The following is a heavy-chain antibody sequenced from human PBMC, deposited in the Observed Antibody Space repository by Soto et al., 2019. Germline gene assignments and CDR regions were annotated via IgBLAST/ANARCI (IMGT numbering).Heavy chain of an antibody. Sequence: PGGSVRLSCAASGFTFRDHGMNWVRQAPGKGLDWVSAISGSGSDTYYADSVKGRFTISRDNSKNTLYLQMNSLRPEDTAVYYYAQDRSWSGFDYWGHGTLVTVSS. CDR2: ISGSGSDT. V-gene: IGHV3-23*01. CDR3: AQDRSWSGFDY. D-gene: IGHD3-3*01. CDR1: GFTFRDHG. J-gene: IGHJ4*01.